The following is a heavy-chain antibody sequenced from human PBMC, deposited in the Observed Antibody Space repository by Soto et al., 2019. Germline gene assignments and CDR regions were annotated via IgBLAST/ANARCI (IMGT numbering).Heavy chain of an antibody. Sequence: EVQLVQSGAEVKKPGESLRISCKGSGYSFTSYWISWVRQMPGKGLEWMGRMDPSDSYTNYSPSFQGRVTISADKSSSTAYLQWSSLKASDTAMYYCARIEGGNRRGCYGMAVWGQGSAVTVSS. CDR1: GYSFTSYW. V-gene: IGHV5-10-1*01. CDR2: MDPSDSYT. D-gene: IGHD3-16*01. CDR3: ARIEGGNRRGCYGMAV. J-gene: IGHJ6*02.